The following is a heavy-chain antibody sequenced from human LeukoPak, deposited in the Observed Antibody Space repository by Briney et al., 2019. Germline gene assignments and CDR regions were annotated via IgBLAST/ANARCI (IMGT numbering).Heavy chain of an antibody. CDR3: ARVSGLRWFGELLAFDY. Sequence: GGSLRLSCAASGFTFSSYWMSWVRQAPGKGLEWVANIKQDGSEKYYVDSVKGRFTISRDNAKNSLYLQMNSLRAEDTAVYYCARVSGLRWFGELLAFDYWGQGTLVTVSS. CDR1: GFTFSSYW. J-gene: IGHJ4*02. CDR2: IKQDGSEK. V-gene: IGHV3-7*01. D-gene: IGHD3-10*01.